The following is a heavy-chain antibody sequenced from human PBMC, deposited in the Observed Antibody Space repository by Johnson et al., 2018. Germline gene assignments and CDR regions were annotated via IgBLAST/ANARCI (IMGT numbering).Heavy chain of an antibody. CDR1: GFTFSDYY. J-gene: IGHJ3*02. Sequence: QVQLVQSGGGLVKPGGSLRLSCAASGFTFSDYYMTWIRQAPGKGLEWLSYISKSGDAIYYADSVKGRFTISRDNAKNSLYLQMDSLRAEDTAVYYCARDQPFYYHTFDIWGQGTMVTVYS. D-gene: IGHD3-22*01. V-gene: IGHV3-11*04. CDR2: ISKSGDAI. CDR3: ARDQPFYYHTFDI.